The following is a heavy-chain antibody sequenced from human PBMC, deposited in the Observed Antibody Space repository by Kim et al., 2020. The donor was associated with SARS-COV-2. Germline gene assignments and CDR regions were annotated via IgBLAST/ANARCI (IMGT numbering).Heavy chain of an antibody. CDR1: GGSFSGYY. CDR3: ARGGVIMITFGGVIGVHYYYGMDV. V-gene: IGHV4-34*01. Sequence: SETLSLTCAVYGGSFSGYYWSWIRQPPGKGLEWIGEINHSGSTNYNPSLKSRVTISVDTSKNQFSLKLSSVTAADTAVYYCARGGVIMITFGGVIGVHYYYGMDVWGQGTTVTVSS. J-gene: IGHJ6*02. CDR2: INHSGST. D-gene: IGHD3-16*02.